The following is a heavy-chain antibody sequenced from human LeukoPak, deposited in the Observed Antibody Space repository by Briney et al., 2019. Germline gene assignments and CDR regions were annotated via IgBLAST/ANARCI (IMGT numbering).Heavy chain of an antibody. CDR3: ASDPPMIF. Sequence: GGSLRLSCAASGFTFSSYGMHWVRQAPGKGLEWAAGISYDGSNKYYADSVKGRFTISRDNSKNTLYLQMNSLRAEDTAVYSCASDPPMIFGGQGTLVTVSS. CDR1: GFTFSSYG. V-gene: IGHV3-30*03. CDR2: ISYDGSNK. D-gene: IGHD3/OR15-3a*01. J-gene: IGHJ4*02.